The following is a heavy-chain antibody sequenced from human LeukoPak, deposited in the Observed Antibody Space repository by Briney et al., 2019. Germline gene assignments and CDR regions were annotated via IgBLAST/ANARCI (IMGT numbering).Heavy chain of an antibody. CDR3: ASDLWFGELLPDY. V-gene: IGHV3-53*01. J-gene: IGHJ4*02. Sequence: GGSLRLSCAASGFTVSNNYMSWVRQAPGKGLEWVSVIYSDGSTYYADSVKGRFTTSRDNSKNTLYLQMNSLRAEDTAVYYCASDLWFGELLPDYWGQGTLVTVSS. CDR2: IYSDGST. D-gene: IGHD3-10*01. CDR1: GFTVSNNY.